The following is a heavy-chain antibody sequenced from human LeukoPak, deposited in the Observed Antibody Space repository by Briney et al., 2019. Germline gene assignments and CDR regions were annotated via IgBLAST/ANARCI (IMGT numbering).Heavy chain of an antibody. D-gene: IGHD3-22*01. CDR1: GGSISSSNW. V-gene: IGHV4-4*02. CDR3: ARAFHYDSSGYPGV. CDR2: IYHTGST. J-gene: IGHJ4*02. Sequence: SGTLSLTCVVSGGSISSSNWWSWVRQPPGKGLEWIGEIYHTGSTNYNPSLKSRVTISVDKSKNQVSLKLSSVTAADTAVYYCARAFHYDSSGYPGVWGQGTLVTVSS.